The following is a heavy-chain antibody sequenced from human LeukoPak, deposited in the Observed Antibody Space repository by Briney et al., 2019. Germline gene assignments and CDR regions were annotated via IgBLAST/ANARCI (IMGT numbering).Heavy chain of an antibody. D-gene: IGHD5-24*01. CDR1: GGSFSAYY. CDR2: INHSGST. Sequence: SETLSLTCAVYGGSFSAYYWSWIRQPPGKGLEWIGEINHSGSTNYHPSLKSRVTISVDTSKNQFSLKLSSVTAADTAVYYCARYGKGRWLTSTRPFWYFDPWGRGTLVTVSS. V-gene: IGHV4-34*01. J-gene: IGHJ2*01. CDR3: ARYGKGRWLTSTRPFWYFDP.